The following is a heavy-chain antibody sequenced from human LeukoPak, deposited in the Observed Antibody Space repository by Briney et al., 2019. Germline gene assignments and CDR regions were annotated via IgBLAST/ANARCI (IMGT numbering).Heavy chain of an antibody. D-gene: IGHD2-2*01. CDR1: GGSISSGDYY. CDR3: ARENIVVVQWFDGMDV. Sequence: SQTLSLTCTVSGGSISSGDYYWSWIRQPPGKGLEWIGYIYYSGSTYHNPSLKSRVTISVDTSKNQFSLKLSSVTAADTAVYYCARENIVVVQWFDGMDVWGKGTTVTVSS. CDR2: IYYSGST. J-gene: IGHJ6*04. V-gene: IGHV4-30-4*01.